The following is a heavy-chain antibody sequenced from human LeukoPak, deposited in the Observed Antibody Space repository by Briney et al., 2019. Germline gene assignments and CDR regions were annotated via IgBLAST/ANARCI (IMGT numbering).Heavy chain of an antibody. J-gene: IGHJ4*02. V-gene: IGHV3-30*02. CDR2: IRYDGSDK. CDR3: AKEMGHALPFDC. CDR1: GFTFSNYG. D-gene: IGHD2-2*01. Sequence: GGSLRLSCAASGFTFSNYGMHWVRQAPGKGLEWVAFIRYDGSDKYYADSVKGRFTISRDNSKSTLNLQMNSLRAEDTAVYYCAKEMGHALPFDCWGQGTLVTVSS.